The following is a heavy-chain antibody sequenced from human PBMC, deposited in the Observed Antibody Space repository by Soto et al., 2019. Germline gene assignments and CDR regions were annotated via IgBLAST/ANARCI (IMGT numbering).Heavy chain of an antibody. J-gene: IGHJ4*02. D-gene: IGHD6-25*01. CDR3: ARVKLARSGSFHY. CDR1: GYSITNGYY. V-gene: IGHV4-38-2*01. CDR2: IYHSGNT. Sequence: SLTCAVSGYSITNGYYWGWVRQPPGKGLEWIGSIYHSGNTYYNPSLKSRVTISLDTSKNQFSLKLTSVTAADTAMYYCARVKLARSGSFHYWGQGTLVTVSS.